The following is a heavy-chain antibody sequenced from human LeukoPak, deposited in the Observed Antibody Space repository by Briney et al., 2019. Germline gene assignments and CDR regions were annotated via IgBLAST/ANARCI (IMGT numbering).Heavy chain of an antibody. CDR1: GGSMSSSRYY. Sequence: SETLSLTCTVSGGSMSSSRYYWGWIRQPPGKGLEWIGSMCYSGSTYYNPSVKSRITISADTSKNQFSLELTSVTAADTAVYYCTRHSGPAAAADYWGQGTLVTVSS. V-gene: IGHV4-39*01. D-gene: IGHD6-13*01. CDR2: MCYSGST. CDR3: TRHSGPAAAADY. J-gene: IGHJ4*02.